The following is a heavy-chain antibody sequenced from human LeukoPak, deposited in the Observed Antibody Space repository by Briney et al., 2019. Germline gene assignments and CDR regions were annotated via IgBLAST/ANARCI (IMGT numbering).Heavy chain of an antibody. D-gene: IGHD2-2*01. CDR2: INHSGST. J-gene: IGHJ6*03. CDR1: GGSFSGYY. V-gene: IGHV4-34*01. Sequence: SETLSLTCAVYGGSFSGYYWSWIRQPPGKGLEWIGEINHSGSTNYNPSLKSRVTISVDTSKNQFSLKLSSVTAADTAVYYCARGDIVVIPAAIPAYYYMDVWGKGTTVTVSS. CDR3: ARGDIVVIPAAIPAYYYMDV.